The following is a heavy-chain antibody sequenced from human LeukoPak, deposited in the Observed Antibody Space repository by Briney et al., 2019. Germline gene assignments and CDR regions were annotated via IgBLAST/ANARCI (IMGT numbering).Heavy chain of an antibody. CDR2: INHSGST. Sequence: SETLSLTCAVNGGSFSGYYWSWLRQPPGKGLEWIGEINHSGSTNYNPSLKSRVTISVDTSKNQFSLKLSSVTAADTAVYYCARVVRYCSGGSCYSGLYYFDYWGQGTLVTVSS. CDR1: GGSFSGYY. D-gene: IGHD2-15*01. V-gene: IGHV4-34*01. CDR3: ARVVRYCSGGSCYSGLYYFDY. J-gene: IGHJ4*02.